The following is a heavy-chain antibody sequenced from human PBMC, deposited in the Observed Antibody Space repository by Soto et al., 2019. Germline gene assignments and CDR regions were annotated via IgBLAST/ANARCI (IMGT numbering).Heavy chain of an antibody. V-gene: IGHV3-23*01. CDR2: ISGSGDTT. Sequence: EVQVLESGGGLVQPGGSLRLSCVISRLTFSSYALNWVRQAPGEVQEWVSSISGSGDTTYYADSVKGRFTISRDNSKNTLYLQMNSLRVEDTALYYCAKADYSYSWAPGDYWGQGTLVTVSS. J-gene: IGHJ4*02. CDR1: RLTFSSYA. D-gene: IGHD6-13*01. CDR3: AKADYSYSWAPGDY.